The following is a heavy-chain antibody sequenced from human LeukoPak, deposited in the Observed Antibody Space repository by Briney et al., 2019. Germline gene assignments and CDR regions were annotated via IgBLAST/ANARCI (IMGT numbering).Heavy chain of an antibody. Sequence: SETLSLTCAVYGGSFSGYYWNWIRQPPGKGLEWIGEINHSGSTNYNPSLKSRVTISVDTSKNQFSLKLSSVTAADTAVYYCARRQRYYYGSGSYDGRSNWFDPWGQGTLVTASS. CDR3: ARRQRYYYGSGSYDGRSNWFDP. J-gene: IGHJ5*02. D-gene: IGHD3-10*01. V-gene: IGHV4-34*01. CDR2: INHSGST. CDR1: GGSFSGYY.